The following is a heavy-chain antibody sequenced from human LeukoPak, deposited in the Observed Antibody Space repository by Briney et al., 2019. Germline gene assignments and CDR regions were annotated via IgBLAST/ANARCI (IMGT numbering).Heavy chain of an antibody. CDR2: INLSGHT. CDR1: SYSIPSGYY. D-gene: IGHD5-12*01. Sequence: SETLSLTCSVSSYSIPSGYYWGWIRQPPGKGPEWIGSINLSGHTYYNPSLKSRVTISVDTSKNQFSLKVSSVTAADTAVYYCARQVATKGEWAFDIWGQGTMVTASS. V-gene: IGHV4-38-2*02. CDR3: ARQVATKGEWAFDI. J-gene: IGHJ3*02.